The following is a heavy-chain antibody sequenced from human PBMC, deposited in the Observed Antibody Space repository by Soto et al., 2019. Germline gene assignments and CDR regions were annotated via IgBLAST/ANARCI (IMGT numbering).Heavy chain of an antibody. D-gene: IGHD6-6*01. CDR3: ANDIASSSSHWYFDL. CDR1: VFTFDDYA. Sequence: GGSLRLACAASVFTFDDYAMQWVRQPRGKGLEWVSGISWTSGSIGYADSVKGRFTISRDNAKNSLYLQINSLRVEDTALYYCANDIASSSSHWYFDLWGRGTMVTVSS. V-gene: IGHV3-9*01. CDR2: ISWTSGSI. J-gene: IGHJ2*01.